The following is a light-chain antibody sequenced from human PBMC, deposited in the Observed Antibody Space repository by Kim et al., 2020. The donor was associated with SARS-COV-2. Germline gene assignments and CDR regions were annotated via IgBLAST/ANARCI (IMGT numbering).Light chain of an antibody. V-gene: IGLV3-19*01. CDR1: NLRSYY. CDR2: GRN. Sequence: ALGQTVRITCQGDNLRSYYASWYQQKPGQAPVLVIYGRNNRPSGIPDRFSGSSSGKTASLTITGAQAEDEADYYCNSRDSSGNLYVFGTGTKVTVL. J-gene: IGLJ1*01. CDR3: NSRDSSGNLYV.